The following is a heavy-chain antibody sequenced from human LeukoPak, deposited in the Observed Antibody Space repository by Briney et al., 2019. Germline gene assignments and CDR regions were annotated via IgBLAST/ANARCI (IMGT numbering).Heavy chain of an antibody. J-gene: IGHJ4*02. CDR1: GFNFSTYS. CDR2: ISSASTYI. D-gene: IGHD1-26*01. CDR3: ARDLVGAPKAFDY. V-gene: IGHV3-21*01. Sequence: GGSLRLSCAASGFNFSTYSMNWVRHARGKGLEWVSAISSASTYIHYADSVKGRFIISRDNAKNSLYLQMNSLRAEDTAVYYCARDLVGAPKAFDYWGQGTLVTVSS.